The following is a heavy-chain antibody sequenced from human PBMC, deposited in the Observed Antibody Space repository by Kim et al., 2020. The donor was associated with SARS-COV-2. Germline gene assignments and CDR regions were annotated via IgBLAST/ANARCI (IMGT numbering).Heavy chain of an antibody. D-gene: IGHD3-16*01. CDR2: IGATSVHI. J-gene: IGHJ4*02. Sequence: GGSLRLSCAASGFTFSSSSMTWVRQAPGKGLEWVSSIGATSVHIFYADSVKGRFTISRDNSNNRLSLQMHSLRAEDTALYFCAKGGRTRLIEFWGQGTM. CDR3: AKGGRTRLIEF. V-gene: IGHV3-23*01. CDR1: GFTFSSSS.